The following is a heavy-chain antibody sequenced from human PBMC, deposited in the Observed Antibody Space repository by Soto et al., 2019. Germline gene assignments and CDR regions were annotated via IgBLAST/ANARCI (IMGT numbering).Heavy chain of an antibody. CDR3: AREWFGELLYEDSYYFDY. Sequence: EVQLVESGGGLVKPGGSLRLSCAASGFTFSSYSMNWVRQAPGKGLEWVSSISSSSSYIYYADSVKGRFTISRDNAKNSLYLQMNSLRAEDTAVYYCAREWFGELLYEDSYYFDYWGQGTLVTVSS. CDR2: ISSSSSYI. J-gene: IGHJ4*02. CDR1: GFTFSSYS. V-gene: IGHV3-21*01. D-gene: IGHD3-10*01.